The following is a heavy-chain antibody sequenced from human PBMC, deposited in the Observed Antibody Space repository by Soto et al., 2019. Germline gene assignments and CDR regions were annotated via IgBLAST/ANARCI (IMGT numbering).Heavy chain of an antibody. CDR1: GYSFASYW. CDR2: IDPSDSQT. V-gene: IGHV5-10-1*01. D-gene: IGHD3-22*01. CDR3: ARQIYDSDTGPNFQYYFDS. J-gene: IGHJ4*02. Sequence: GESLTIYFKSAGYSFASYWITWVRQKPGKGLEWMGRIDPSDSQTYYSPSFRGHVTISVTKSITTVFLQWSSLRASDTAMYYCARQIYDSDTGPNFQYYFDSWGQGTPVTVSS.